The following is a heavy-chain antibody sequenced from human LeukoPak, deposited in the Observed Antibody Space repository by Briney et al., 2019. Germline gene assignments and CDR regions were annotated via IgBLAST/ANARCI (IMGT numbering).Heavy chain of an antibody. Sequence: PSETLSLTCIVSGGSISSHYWSWIRQPPGKGLEWIGYIYYSGSTTYNPSLKSRVTISEDTSKHQFSLKLSSVPAADTAVYYCARHSSSWYVDFWGQGTLVTVSS. CDR2: IYYSGST. J-gene: IGHJ4*02. D-gene: IGHD6-13*01. CDR1: GGSISSHY. CDR3: ARHSSSWYVDF. V-gene: IGHV4-59*11.